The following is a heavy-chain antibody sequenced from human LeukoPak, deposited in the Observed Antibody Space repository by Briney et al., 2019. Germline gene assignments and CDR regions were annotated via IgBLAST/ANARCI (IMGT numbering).Heavy chain of an antibody. CDR3: AKGGGRSGYDCSY. V-gene: IGHV3-30*18. D-gene: IGHD5-12*01. Sequence: GRSLRLSCAASGFTFSSYGMHWVRQAPGKGLEWVAVISYDGSNKYYADSVKGRFTISRDNSKNTLYLQMNSLRAEDTAVYYCAKGGGRSGYDCSYWGQGTRVTASS. CDR2: ISYDGSNK. CDR1: GFTFSSYG. J-gene: IGHJ4*02.